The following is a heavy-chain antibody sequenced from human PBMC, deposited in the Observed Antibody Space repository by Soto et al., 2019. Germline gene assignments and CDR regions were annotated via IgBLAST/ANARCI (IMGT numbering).Heavy chain of an antibody. J-gene: IGHJ4*02. CDR1: GGTFSSYA. V-gene: IGHV1-69*06. CDR3: ARELYYDLWSGYHIQTPFDY. CDR2: IIPIFGTA. Sequence: ASVKVSCKASGGTFSSYAISWVRQAPGQGLEWMGGIIPIFGTANYAQKFQGRVTITADKSTSTAYMELSSLSSEDTAVYYCARELYYDLWSGYHIQTPFDYWGPGTLVTVSS. D-gene: IGHD3-3*01.